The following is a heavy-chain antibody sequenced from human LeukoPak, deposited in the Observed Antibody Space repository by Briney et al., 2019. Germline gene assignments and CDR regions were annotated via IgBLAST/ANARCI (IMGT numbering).Heavy chain of an antibody. CDR2: IYYSGST. CDR1: GGSISSYY. D-gene: IGHD6-19*01. V-gene: IGHV4-59*01. J-gene: IGHJ4*02. CDR3: AREIAVAGSYYFDY. Sequence: PSETLSLTCTVSGGSISSYYWSWIRQPPGKGLEWIGYIYYSGSTNYNPSLKSRVTISVDTSKNQFSLKLSTVTAADTAVYYCAREIAVAGSYYFDYWGQGTLVTVSS.